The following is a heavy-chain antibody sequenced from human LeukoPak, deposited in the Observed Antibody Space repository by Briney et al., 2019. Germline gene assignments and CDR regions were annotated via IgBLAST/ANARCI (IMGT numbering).Heavy chain of an antibody. CDR3: ANRRLGEFGYYFDY. Sequence: GGSLRLSCAASGFTFSSYAMSWVRQAPGKGLEWVSAISGSGGSTYYADSVKGRFTISRDNSKNTLYLQMNSLRAEDTAVYYCANRRLGEFGYYFDYWGQGTLVTVSS. CDR1: GFTFSSYA. V-gene: IGHV3-23*01. CDR2: ISGSGGST. D-gene: IGHD3-10*01. J-gene: IGHJ4*02.